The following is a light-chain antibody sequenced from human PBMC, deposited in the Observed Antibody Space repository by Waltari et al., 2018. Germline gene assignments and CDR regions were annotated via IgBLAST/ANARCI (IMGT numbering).Light chain of an antibody. Sequence: QSALTQPPSASGSPGQSVTISCTRTSSDVGGYYYVSWYQQHPGKAPKLMSNEVSKRPPGVPDRFSGSKSGNTASLTVSGLQDEDEADYDCSSYAGSNNYVFGTGTKVPVL. CDR1: SSDVGGYYY. CDR2: EVS. J-gene: IGLJ1*01. V-gene: IGLV2-8*01. CDR3: SSYAGSNNYV.